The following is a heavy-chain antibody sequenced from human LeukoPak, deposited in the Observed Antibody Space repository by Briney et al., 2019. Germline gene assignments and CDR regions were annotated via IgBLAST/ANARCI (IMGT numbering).Heavy chain of an antibody. CDR1: GYTFTSYG. CDR3: SKAFLRGSYGY. CDR2: ISAYNGNT. V-gene: IGHV1-18*01. J-gene: IGHJ4*02. D-gene: IGHD1-26*01. Sequence: GASVKVSCKASGYTFTSYGISWVRQAPGQGLEWMGWISAYNGNTNYAQKLQGRVTMTTDTSTSTAYMELRSLRSDDTAVYYCSKAFLRGSYGYWGQGTLVTVSS.